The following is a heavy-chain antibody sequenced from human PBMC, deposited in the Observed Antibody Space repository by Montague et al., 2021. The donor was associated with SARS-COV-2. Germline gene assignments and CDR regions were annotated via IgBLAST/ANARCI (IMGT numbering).Heavy chain of an antibody. Sequence: SLRLSCAASGFTFSSYSMNWVRQAPGKGLEWVSSISSSSSYIYYSDSVKGLFTISRDNAKNSLYLQMNSLRAEDTAVYYCATQPSDGAGYYYGMDVWGQGTTVTVSS. V-gene: IGHV3-21*01. CDR3: ATQPSDGAGYYYGMDV. J-gene: IGHJ6*02. D-gene: IGHD2-2*01. CDR2: ISSSSSYI. CDR1: GFTFSSYS.